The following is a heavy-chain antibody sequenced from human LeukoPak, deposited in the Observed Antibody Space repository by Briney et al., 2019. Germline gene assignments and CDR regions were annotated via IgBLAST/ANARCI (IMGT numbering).Heavy chain of an antibody. CDR3: ARDRVVGLGIDNAFDI. V-gene: IGHV1-69*13. CDR1: GGTFSTYA. J-gene: IGHJ3*02. CDR2: IIPDFGTA. D-gene: IGHD2-15*01. Sequence: SVKVSCKASGGTFSTYAISWVRQAPGQGLEWMGGIIPDFGTANYAQKFQGRVTITADESTSTAYMELSSLRSEDTALFYCARDRVVGLGIDNAFDIWGHGTMVTVSS.